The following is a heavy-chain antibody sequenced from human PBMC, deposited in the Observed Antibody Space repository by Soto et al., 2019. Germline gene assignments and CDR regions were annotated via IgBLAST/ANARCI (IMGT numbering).Heavy chain of an antibody. V-gene: IGHV3-21*02. D-gene: IGHD5-12*01. CDR2: ISSSSSNI. J-gene: IGHJ4*02. CDR3: ARDNGYDAATLDY. Sequence: EVQLVESGGGLVKPGGSLRLSCAASGFTFSTCSMKWVRQAPGKGLEWVSSISSSSSNIYYADSVKGRFTISRDNAKNSLYLQMNSLSADDTAVYYCARDNGYDAATLDYWGQGTLVTVSS. CDR1: GFTFSTCS.